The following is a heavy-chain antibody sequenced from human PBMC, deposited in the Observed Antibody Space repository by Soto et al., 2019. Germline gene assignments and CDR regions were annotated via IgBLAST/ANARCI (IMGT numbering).Heavy chain of an antibody. CDR2: IYTGGGT. J-gene: IGHJ4*02. CDR3: ARDGSRY. V-gene: IGHV3-66*01. CDR1: GLTVSTNP. Sequence: EVQLVESGGGLVQPGGSLRLSCAASGLTVSTNPMSWVRQAPGKGLEWVSVIYTGGGTHYAGSVKGRSTISRDNTKNTVNLQMNSLRPEDTAVYYCARDGSRYWGQGTLVTVPS.